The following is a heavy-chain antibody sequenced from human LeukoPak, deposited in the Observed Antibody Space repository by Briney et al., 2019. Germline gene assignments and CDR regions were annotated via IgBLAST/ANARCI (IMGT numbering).Heavy chain of an antibody. V-gene: IGHV3-66*02. CDR3: ASNGENSGTFLQFDR. Sequence: GGSLRLSCAASGFTVSTTYLSWVRQAPGKGLEWVSVVYSGGNTYYTDSVKGRFTISRDNSKNTLYLQMNSLRAEDTAVYYCASNGENSGTFLQFDRWGRGTLVTVSS. J-gene: IGHJ5*02. D-gene: IGHD1-26*01. CDR2: VYSGGNT. CDR1: GFTVSTTY.